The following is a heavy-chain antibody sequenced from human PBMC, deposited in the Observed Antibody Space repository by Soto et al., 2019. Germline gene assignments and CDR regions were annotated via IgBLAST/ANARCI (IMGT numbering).Heavy chain of an antibody. CDR3: AKGTRAYVWSPVSYYGMDV. J-gene: IGHJ6*02. D-gene: IGHD3-16*01. V-gene: IGHV3-30*18. CDR2: ISYDGSNK. CDR1: GFTFSSYG. Sequence: PGGSLRLSCAASGFTFSSYGMHWVRQAPGKGLEWVAVISYDGSNKYYADSVKGRFTISRDNSKNTLYLQMNSLRAEDTAVYYCAKGTRAYVWSPVSYYGMDVWGQGTTVTVSS.